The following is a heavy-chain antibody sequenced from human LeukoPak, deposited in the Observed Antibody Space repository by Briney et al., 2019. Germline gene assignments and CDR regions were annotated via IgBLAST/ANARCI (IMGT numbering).Heavy chain of an antibody. Sequence: GESLKISCKGSGYSFTSNWIVWVRQMPGKGLEWMGIIYPGDSDTRYSPSFQGQVTISADKSISTAYLQWSSLKPSDTAMYFCARPAAGTAPYFDYWGQGTLVTVSS. CDR2: IYPGDSDT. J-gene: IGHJ4*02. CDR3: ARPAAGTAPYFDY. V-gene: IGHV5-51*01. D-gene: IGHD6-19*01. CDR1: GYSFTSNW.